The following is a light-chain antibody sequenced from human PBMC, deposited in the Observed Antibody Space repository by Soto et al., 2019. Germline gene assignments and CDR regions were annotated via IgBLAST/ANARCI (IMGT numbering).Light chain of an antibody. V-gene: IGKV3-20*01. Sequence: EIVLTQSPGTLSLSPGERATLSCRASQSVSSSFIAWYQHKPGQAPRLLIYGASSRATGIPDRFSGSGSGTDFTFTINRLKPEDFAVYFCQQYASSPPHTFGQGTKVEIK. J-gene: IGKJ2*01. CDR1: QSVSSSF. CDR3: QQYASSPPHT. CDR2: GAS.